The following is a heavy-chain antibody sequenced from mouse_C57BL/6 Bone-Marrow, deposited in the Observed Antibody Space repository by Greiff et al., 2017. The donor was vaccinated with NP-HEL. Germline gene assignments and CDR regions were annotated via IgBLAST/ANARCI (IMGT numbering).Heavy chain of an antibody. V-gene: IGHV1-55*01. CDR3: GREGYYGSSPFAD. D-gene: IGHD1-1*01. Sequence: QVQLQQSGAELVKPGASVKMSCKASGYTFTSYWITWVKQRPGQGLEWIGDIYPGSGSTNYNEKFKSKATLTVDTSSSTAYMQLSSLTSEGSAVYYCGREGYYGSSPFADWGQGTLVTVSA. J-gene: IGHJ3*01. CDR2: IYPGSGST. CDR1: GYTFTSYW.